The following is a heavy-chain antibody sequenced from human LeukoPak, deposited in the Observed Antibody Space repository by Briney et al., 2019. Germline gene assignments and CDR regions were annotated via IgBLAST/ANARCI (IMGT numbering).Heavy chain of an antibody. Sequence: ASVTDSCKASGYTFTSYGISWVRQAPGQGVEWMGWISAFNGSTNYAEKFQGSVTMTTDTSTSTAYMELRSLRSDDTAVYYCARDKSITVFGVVSNFDYWGQGTLVTVSS. D-gene: IGHD3-3*01. CDR2: ISAFNGST. J-gene: IGHJ4*02. CDR3: ARDKSITVFGVVSNFDY. CDR1: GYTFTSYG. V-gene: IGHV1-18*01.